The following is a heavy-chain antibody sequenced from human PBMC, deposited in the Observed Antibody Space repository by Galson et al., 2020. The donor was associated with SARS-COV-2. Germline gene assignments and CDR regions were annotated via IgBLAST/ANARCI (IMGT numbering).Heavy chain of an antibody. CDR1: GGSISSGSYY. CDR2: SYTSGST. V-gene: IGHV4-61*02. CDR3: AREGGQNLGSFDI. D-gene: IGHD7-27*01. J-gene: IGHJ3*02. Sequence: SETLSLTCTASGGSISSGSYYWSWIRQPAGKGLEWNGRSYTSGSTNYNPSLKSRVTITVDTSKNQYSLKLSPVTAADTAEYYCAREGGQNLGSFDIWGQGAMVTVSS.